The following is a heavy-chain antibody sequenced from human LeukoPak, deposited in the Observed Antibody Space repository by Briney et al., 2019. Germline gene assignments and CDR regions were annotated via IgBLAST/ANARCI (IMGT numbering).Heavy chain of an antibody. CDR3: ARRDYGSGYNCFDP. V-gene: IGHV4-59*08. CDR2: INYNGNT. D-gene: IGHD3-16*01. Sequence: PSETLSLTCTVSGGSISSYFWSWIRQPPGKGLEWIGYINYNGNTHYNPSPRSRVTISVDTSKNQFSLKLSSVTAADTAVYFCARRDYGSGYNCFDPWGQGTLVTVSS. CDR1: GGSISSYF. J-gene: IGHJ5*02.